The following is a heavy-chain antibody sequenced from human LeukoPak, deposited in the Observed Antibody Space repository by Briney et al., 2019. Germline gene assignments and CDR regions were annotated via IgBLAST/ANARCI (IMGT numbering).Heavy chain of an antibody. J-gene: IGHJ3*02. CDR2: INHSGST. D-gene: IGHD3-10*01. CDR3: ARHTILWFGELYAFDI. Sequence: PSETLSLTCAVYGGSFSGYYWSWIRQPPGKGLEWIGEINHSGSTNYNPSLKSRVTISVDTSKNQFSLKLSSVTAADTAVYYCARHTILWFGELYAFDIWGQGTMVTVSS. V-gene: IGHV4-34*01. CDR1: GGSFSGYY.